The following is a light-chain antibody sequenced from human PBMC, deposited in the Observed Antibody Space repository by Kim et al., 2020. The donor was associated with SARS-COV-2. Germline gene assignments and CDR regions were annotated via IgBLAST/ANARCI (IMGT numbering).Light chain of an antibody. Sequence: RSVTISCTGTSSDVGGYNHISWYQQHPGKAPKLMVYGVSERPSGVPDRFSGSKSGNTASLTVSGLQADDEADYYCLSYAGSRYVFGTGTKVTVL. J-gene: IGLJ1*01. CDR2: GVS. V-gene: IGLV2-8*01. CDR1: SSDVGGYNH. CDR3: LSYAGSRYV.